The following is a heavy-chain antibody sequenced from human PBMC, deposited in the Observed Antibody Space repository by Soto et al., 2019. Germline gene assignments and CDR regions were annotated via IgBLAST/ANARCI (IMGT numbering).Heavy chain of an antibody. CDR1: GGSFTNYY. V-gene: IGHV4-34*01. D-gene: IGHD3-3*01. J-gene: IGHJ4*02. CDR3: ERVNRGYYVSLSVERDFDY. Sequence: QVQLQQWGAGLLKPSETLSLTCAVYGGSFTNYYWSWIRQAPGKGLAWIGEISHRGGPSYNPSLDRRVSMSVETSKNQFCLELTAVTAAYTAIYSCERVNRGYYVSLSVERDFDYCGQGTLVTVST. CDR2: ISHRGGP.